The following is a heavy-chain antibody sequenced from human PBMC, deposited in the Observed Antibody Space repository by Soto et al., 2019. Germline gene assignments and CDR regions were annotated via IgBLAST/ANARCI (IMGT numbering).Heavy chain of an antibody. V-gene: IGHV2-5*02. CDR1: GFSLTTGGVA. CDR2: IYWDDDK. D-gene: IGHD2-21*01. CDR3: ANSECSGADCYSRWYFAL. Sequence: QITLKESGPTLVKPTQTLTLTCTFSGFSLTTGGVAVGWISPPPGKALEWLALIYWDDDKRYSPSLKSRLSITKDTSKTQVVLTITNMDPVDTATYYCANSECSGADCYSRWYFALWGRGTLVTVSS. J-gene: IGHJ2*01.